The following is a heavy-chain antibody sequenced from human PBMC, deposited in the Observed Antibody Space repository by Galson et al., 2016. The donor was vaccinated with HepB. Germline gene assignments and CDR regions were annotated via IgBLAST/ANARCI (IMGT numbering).Heavy chain of an antibody. CDR1: GFTFSSYG. J-gene: IGHJ6*04. D-gene: IGHD6-6*01. CDR3: AREQSTAALAMDV. V-gene: IGHV3-33*01. CDR2: IWYDGSNK. Sequence: SLRLSCAASGFTFSSYGMHWVRQAPGRGLEWVALIWYDGSNKYYADSVEGRFTISRDNSKNTLYLQMNSLRAEDTAVYYCAREQSTAALAMDVWGKGTTVTVSS.